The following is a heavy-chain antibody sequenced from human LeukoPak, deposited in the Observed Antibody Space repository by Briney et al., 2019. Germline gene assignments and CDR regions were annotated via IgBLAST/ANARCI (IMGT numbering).Heavy chain of an antibody. J-gene: IGHJ5*02. Sequence: SSETLSLTCTVSGGSISSGGFYWSWIRQHPGKGLEWIGYISYSGTTYYNPSLKSRVAISVDTSKNLFSLKLSSVTAADTAVYYCANYGSGSYRFDPWGQGTLVTVSS. V-gene: IGHV4-31*03. D-gene: IGHD3-10*01. CDR3: ANYGSGSYRFDP. CDR1: GGSISSGGFY. CDR2: ISYSGTT.